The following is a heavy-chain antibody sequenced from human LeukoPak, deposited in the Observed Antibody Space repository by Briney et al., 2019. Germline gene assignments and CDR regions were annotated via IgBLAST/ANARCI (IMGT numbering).Heavy chain of an antibody. CDR1: GGSISSGGYY. J-gene: IGHJ6*02. CDR2: IYYSGST. CDR3: AREWYDSSGYYYYGMDV. V-gene: IGHV4-31*03. D-gene: IGHD3-22*01. Sequence: PSQTLSLTCTVSGGSISSGGYYWSWIRQHPGKGLEWIGYIYYSGSTYYNPSLKSRVTISVDTFKNQFSLKLSSVTAADTAVYYCAREWYDSSGYYYYGMDVWGQGTTVTVSS.